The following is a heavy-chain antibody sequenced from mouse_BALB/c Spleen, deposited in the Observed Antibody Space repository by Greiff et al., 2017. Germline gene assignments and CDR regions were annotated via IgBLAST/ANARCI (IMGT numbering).Heavy chain of an antibody. CDR2: IYPGDGDT. Sequence: QVQLQQSGAELVRPGSSVKISCKASGYAFSSYWMNWVKQRPGQGLEWIGQIYPGDGDTNYNGKFKGKATLTADKSSSTAYMQLSSLTSEDSAVYFCARRLGRRYFDYWGQGTTLTVSS. CDR3: ARRLGRRYFDY. J-gene: IGHJ2*01. D-gene: IGHD4-1*01. CDR1: GYAFSSYW. V-gene: IGHV1-80*01.